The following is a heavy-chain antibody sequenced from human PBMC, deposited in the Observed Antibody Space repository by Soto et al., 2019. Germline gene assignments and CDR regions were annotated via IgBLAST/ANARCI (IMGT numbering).Heavy chain of an antibody. D-gene: IGHD3-10*01. V-gene: IGHV3-23*01. CDR2: ISGSGGRT. J-gene: IGHJ4*02. CDR3: ANYTHQHVLLWFGEFQYYFDY. Sequence: GGSLRLSCAASGFIFRNYAMSWVRQAPGKGLEWVSAISGSGGRTYYADSVKGRFTISRDNSKNTLYLQMNSLRAEDTAVYYCANYTHQHVLLWFGEFQYYFDYWGQGTLVTVSS. CDR1: GFIFRNYA.